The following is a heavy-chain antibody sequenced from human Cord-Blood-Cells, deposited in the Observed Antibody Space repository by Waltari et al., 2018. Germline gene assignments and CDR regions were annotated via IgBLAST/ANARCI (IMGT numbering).Heavy chain of an antibody. V-gene: IGHV1-69*01. J-gene: IGHJ2*01. CDR1: GGTFSSYA. Sequence: QVQLVQSGAEVKKPGSSVKVSCKASGGTFSSYAISWVRQAPGQGLEWMGGHIPILGRAKYTQKFQGRVAITADESTSTAYMELSSLRSEDTAVYYCARDLGYYGSGSYWYFDLWGRGTLVTVSS. D-gene: IGHD3-10*01. CDR2: HIPILGRA. CDR3: ARDLGYYGSGSYWYFDL.